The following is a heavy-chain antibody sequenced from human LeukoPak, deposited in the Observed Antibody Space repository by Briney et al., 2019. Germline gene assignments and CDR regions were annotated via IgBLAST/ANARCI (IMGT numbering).Heavy chain of an antibody. Sequence: GGSLRLSCAASTFTFSSYWMSWVRQAPGKGLEWVATIKDDGSEKFYVDSVSGRFTISRDNAKNSLYLQMNSLRAEDTAVYYCARRGTYQNWFDPWGQGTLVTVSS. J-gene: IGHJ5*02. CDR3: ARRGTYQNWFDP. CDR2: IKDDGSEK. D-gene: IGHD3-16*01. V-gene: IGHV3-7*01. CDR1: TFTFSSYW.